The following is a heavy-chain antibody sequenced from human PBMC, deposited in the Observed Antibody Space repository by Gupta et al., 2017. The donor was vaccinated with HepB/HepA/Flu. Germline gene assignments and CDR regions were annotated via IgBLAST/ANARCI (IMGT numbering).Heavy chain of an antibody. CDR3: ARDVDTANYGMDV. D-gene: IGHD5-18*01. CDR1: GFTFSSYR. J-gene: IGHJ6*02. V-gene: IGHV3-21*01. Sequence: EVQLVESGGGLVKPGGSLRLSCAASGFTFSSYRMNWFRQAPGKGLEWVSSISSSSSYIYYEDSVKGRFTISRDNAKNSLYLQMNSLRAEDTAVYYCARDVDTANYGMDVWGQGTTVTVSS. CDR2: ISSSSSYI.